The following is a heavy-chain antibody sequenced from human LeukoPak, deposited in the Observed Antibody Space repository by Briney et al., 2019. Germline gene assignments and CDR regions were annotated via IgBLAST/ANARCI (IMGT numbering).Heavy chain of an antibody. V-gene: IGHV3-23*01. J-gene: IGHJ4*02. CDR1: GFTFSNYA. CDR3: AKDFVVVPGLVNYFDS. CDR2: IGGSGGDT. Sequence: GGSLRLSCAASGFTFSNYALNWVRQAPGKGLEWVSVIGGSGGDTYYADSVKGRFTISRDNSKNRLYLRMNSLRAEDTALYYCAKDFVVVPGLVNYFDSWGQGTLVTVSS. D-gene: IGHD2-2*01.